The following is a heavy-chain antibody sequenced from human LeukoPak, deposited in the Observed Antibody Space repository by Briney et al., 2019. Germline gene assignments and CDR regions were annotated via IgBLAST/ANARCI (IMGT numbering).Heavy chain of an antibody. Sequence: SETLSLTCTGSGGSISSSSYYWGWIRQPPGKGLEWIGSIYYSGSIYYNPSLKSRVTISVDTSKNQFSLKLSSVTAADTAVYYCARLGDGEQQLVNWFDPWGQGTLVTVSS. J-gene: IGHJ5*02. CDR1: GGSISSSSYY. CDR3: ARLGDGEQQLVNWFDP. V-gene: IGHV4-39*01. D-gene: IGHD6-13*01. CDR2: IYYSGSI.